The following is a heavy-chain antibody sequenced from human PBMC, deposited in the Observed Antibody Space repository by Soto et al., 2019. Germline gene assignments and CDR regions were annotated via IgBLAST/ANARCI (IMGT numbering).Heavy chain of an antibody. J-gene: IGHJ4*02. CDR2: IIPIFGTA. CDR1: GGTFSSYA. V-gene: IGHV1-69*13. Sequence: GASVKVSCKASGGTFSSYAISWVRQAPGQGLEWMGGIIPIFGTANYAQKFQGRVTITADESTSTAYMELSSLRSEDTAVYYCATKGYSYGSFDYWGQGTLVTVSS. D-gene: IGHD5-18*01. CDR3: ATKGYSYGSFDY.